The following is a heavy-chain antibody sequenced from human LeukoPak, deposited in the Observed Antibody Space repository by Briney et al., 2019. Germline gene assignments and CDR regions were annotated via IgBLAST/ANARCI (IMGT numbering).Heavy chain of an antibody. J-gene: IGHJ4*02. CDR3: AKEQQLVYDY. CDR2: ISYDRSNK. Sequence: GGSLSLSCAASGFSFSRYALHWVRQAAGKGLEWVAVISYDRSNKYYADSVKGRFTISRDNSKNTLYLQMNSLRAEDTAVYYCAKEQQLVYDYWGQGTLVTVSS. D-gene: IGHD6-13*01. CDR1: GFSFSRYA. V-gene: IGHV3-30*18.